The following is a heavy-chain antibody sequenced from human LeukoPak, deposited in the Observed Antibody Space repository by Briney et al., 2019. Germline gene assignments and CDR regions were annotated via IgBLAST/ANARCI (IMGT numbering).Heavy chain of an antibody. CDR3: ARGENYDSSGPPDY. V-gene: IGHV1-18*01. D-gene: IGHD3-22*01. Sequence: ASVKVSCTASGYTFTSYGISWVRQAPGQGLEWMGWISAYNGNTNYAQKLQGRVTMTTDTSTSTAYMELRSLRSDDTAVYYCARGENYDSSGPPDYWGQGTLVTVSS. CDR1: GYTFTSYG. J-gene: IGHJ4*02. CDR2: ISAYNGNT.